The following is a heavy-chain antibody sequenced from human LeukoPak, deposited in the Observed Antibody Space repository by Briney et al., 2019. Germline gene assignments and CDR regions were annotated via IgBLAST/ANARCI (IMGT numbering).Heavy chain of an antibody. CDR2: ISYDGSNK. J-gene: IGHJ6*03. D-gene: IGHD2-15*01. V-gene: IGHV3-30*04. CDR3: ARLSYCSGGSCYRETYYYYYMDV. CDR1: GFTFSSYA. Sequence: GGSLRLSCAASGFTFSSYAMHWVRQAPGKGLEWVAVISYDGSNKYYADSVKGRFTISRDNSKNTLYLQMNSLRAEDTALYYCARLSYCSGGSCYRETYYYYYMDVWGKGTTVTVSS.